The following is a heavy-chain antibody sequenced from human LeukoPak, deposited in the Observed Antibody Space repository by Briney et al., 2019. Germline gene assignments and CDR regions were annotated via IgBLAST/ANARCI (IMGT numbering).Heavy chain of an antibody. J-gene: IGHJ3*02. V-gene: IGHV3-30*18. CDR3: AKLVDSSGYYSYDAFDI. D-gene: IGHD3-22*01. CDR1: GFTFSSYG. CDR2: ISYDGSNK. Sequence: GGSLRLSCAASGFTFSSYGMHWVRHAPGKGLEWVAVISYDGSNKYYADSVKGRFTISRDNSKNTLYLQMYSLRAEDTAVYYCAKLVDSSGYYSYDAFDIWSQGTMVTVSS.